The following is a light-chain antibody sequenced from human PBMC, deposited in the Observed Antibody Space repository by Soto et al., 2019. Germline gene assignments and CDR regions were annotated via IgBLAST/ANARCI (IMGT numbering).Light chain of an antibody. CDR1: QTVSSN. Sequence: EIVMTQSPGTLSVSPGERATLSCWASQTVSSNYLAWYQQEPGQAPRLLIYGASTRATGIPARFSGSVSGTEFALTISSLQSEDFAVYYCQQYNNWPRTFGQGTKVDIK. V-gene: IGKV3D-15*01. J-gene: IGKJ1*01. CDR3: QQYNNWPRT. CDR2: GAS.